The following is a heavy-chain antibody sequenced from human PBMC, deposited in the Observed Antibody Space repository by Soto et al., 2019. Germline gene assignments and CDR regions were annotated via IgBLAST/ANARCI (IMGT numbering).Heavy chain of an antibody. CDR3: ARDIGSYAYGEGY. J-gene: IGHJ4*02. V-gene: IGHV4-4*07. CDR1: GGSINSYW. D-gene: IGHD3-10*01. CDR2: VYSSGTT. Sequence: SETLSLTCSVSGGSINSYWWSWVRQPAGKGLEWIGRVYSSGTTDYNPSLNSRATLSVETSKNQFSLKLSSVTAADTAVYYCARDIGSYAYGEGYWGQGIQVTVSS.